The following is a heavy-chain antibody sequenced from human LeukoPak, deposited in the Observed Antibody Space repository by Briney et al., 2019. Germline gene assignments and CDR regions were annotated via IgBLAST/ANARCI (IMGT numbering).Heavy chain of an antibody. D-gene: IGHD6-19*01. Sequence: PGGSLRLSCEVSGFIFSNYGMHWVRQAAGKGLEWVALIWYDGRTKFHAASVKGRFTISRDNSANTLYLQMSSLRVEDTAVYYCARESGRIAVAGGPGYWGQGALVTVSS. J-gene: IGHJ4*02. CDR2: IWYDGRTK. CDR3: ARESGRIAVAGGPGY. V-gene: IGHV3-33*01. CDR1: GFIFSNYG.